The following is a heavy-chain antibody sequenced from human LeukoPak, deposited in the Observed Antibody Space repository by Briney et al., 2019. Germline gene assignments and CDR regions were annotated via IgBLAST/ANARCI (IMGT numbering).Heavy chain of an antibody. CDR3: ARDRGATIVDY. CDR2: ISSSGSTI. V-gene: IGHV3-48*03. CDR1: GFTLSSFE. Sequence: GGSLRLSCAASGFTLSSFEMNWVRQAPGKGLEWVSYISSSGSTIYYADSVKGRFTISRDNAKNSLYLQMNSLRAEDTAVYYCARDRGATIVDYWGQGALVTVSS. J-gene: IGHJ4*02. D-gene: IGHD5-12*01.